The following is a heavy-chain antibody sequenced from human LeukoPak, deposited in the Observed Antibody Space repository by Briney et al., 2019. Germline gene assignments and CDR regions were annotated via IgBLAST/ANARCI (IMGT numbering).Heavy chain of an antibody. CDR1: GFTFSSYS. D-gene: IGHD3-10*01. CDR3: ANLQHGWDAFDI. Sequence: GGSLRLSCAASGFTFSSYSMNWVRQAPGKGLEWVSSISSSSSYIYYADSVKGRFTISRDNAKNSLYLQMNSLRAEDTAVYYCANLQHGWDAFDIWGQGTMVTVSS. CDR2: ISSSSSYI. V-gene: IGHV3-21*01. J-gene: IGHJ3*02.